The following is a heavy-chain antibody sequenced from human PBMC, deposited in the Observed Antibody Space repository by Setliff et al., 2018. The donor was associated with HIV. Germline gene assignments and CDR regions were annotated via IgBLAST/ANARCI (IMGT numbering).Heavy chain of an antibody. CDR1: DDPINSFY. Sequence: SETLSRTCTVSDDPINSFYWSWIRQPPGKGLEWIGYIYTSGSTNYNPSLEGRVTISVDTSKNQFSLKLSSVTAADTAVYYCARTRGYCSATSCWSHFDCWGQGTLVTVSS. J-gene: IGHJ4*02. D-gene: IGHD2-2*01. CDR3: ARTRGYCSATSCWSHFDC. CDR2: IYTSGST. V-gene: IGHV4-4*09.